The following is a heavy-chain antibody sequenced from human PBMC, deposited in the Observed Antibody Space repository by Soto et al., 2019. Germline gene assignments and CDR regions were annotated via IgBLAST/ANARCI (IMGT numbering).Heavy chain of an antibody. J-gene: IGHJ6*02. D-gene: IGHD3-16*01. CDR1: GFAFSSYA. V-gene: IGHV3-30*18. CDR2: ISYDRNYI. CDR3: TKGILSATIGLSAMDG. Sequence: QVHLVESGGGVVQPGASLRLSCGASGFAFSSYAMHWVRQAPGKGLEWVGVISYDRNYIYYAYSVKGRFTISRDNSKNTVYVQVNSLRPEDTAAYYCTKGILSATIGLSAMDGWAQGTTVTVSS.